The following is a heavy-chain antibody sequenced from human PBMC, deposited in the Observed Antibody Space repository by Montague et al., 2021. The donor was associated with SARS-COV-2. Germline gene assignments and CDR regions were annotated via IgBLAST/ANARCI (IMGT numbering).Heavy chain of an antibody. CDR3: VRGWGSWYH. Sequence: SETLSLTCAVYTTSFSGYYWGWIRQSPGKGLEWIGEIYQSGNTNYNPTLKSRVTISVDTSKSQFSLKLNSVTAADTAVYYCVRGWGSWYHWGQGTLVTVSS. CDR2: IYQSGNT. CDR1: TTSFSGYY. D-gene: IGHD3-16*01. V-gene: IGHV4-34*01. J-gene: IGHJ4*02.